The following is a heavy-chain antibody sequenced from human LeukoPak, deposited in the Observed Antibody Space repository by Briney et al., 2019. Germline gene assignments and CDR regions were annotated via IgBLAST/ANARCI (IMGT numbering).Heavy chain of an antibody. CDR3: AKDHCSSTSCYIFDY. J-gene: IGHJ4*02. CDR1: GFTFSSYG. V-gene: IGHV3-30*18. D-gene: IGHD2-2*01. Sequence: PGGSLRLSCAASGFTFSSYGMHWVRQAPGKGLEWVAVISYDGSNKYYADSVKGRFTISRDNSKNTLYLQMNSLRAEDTAVYYCAKDHCSSTSCYIFDYWGQGTLVTVSS. CDR2: ISYDGSNK.